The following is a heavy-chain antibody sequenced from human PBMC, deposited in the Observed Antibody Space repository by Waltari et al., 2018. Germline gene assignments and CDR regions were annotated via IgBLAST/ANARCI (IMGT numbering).Heavy chain of an antibody. CDR1: GALLRRGGFF. J-gene: IGHJ5*02. CDR3: ARRDYENNWFDP. V-gene: IGHV4-30-4*01. CDR2: IYHTGTT. Sequence: QVQLQESGPGLVAASQTLSLTCPVSGALLRRGGFFWSWLRQRPGKGLEWIGHIYHTGTTYYNSSLKSVATISVDKAKNQIFLRLASVTAADSALYYCARRDYENNWFDPWGQGTLVTVS. D-gene: IGHD3-16*01.